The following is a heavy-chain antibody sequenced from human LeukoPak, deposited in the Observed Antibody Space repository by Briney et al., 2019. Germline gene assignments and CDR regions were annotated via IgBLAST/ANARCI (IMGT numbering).Heavy chain of an antibody. CDR2: ISSSGSTI. V-gene: IGHV3-48*03. D-gene: IGHD3-10*01. CDR1: GFTFSSYE. CDR3: ARESGVTLLRGSLNV. J-gene: IGHJ6*04. Sequence: GGSLRLSCTASGFTFSSYEMNWVRQAPGKGLEWISYISSSGSTIYYADSVKGRFTTSRDNAKNSLYLQMNSLRAEDTAVYYCARESGVTLLRGSLNVWGKGTTVTISS.